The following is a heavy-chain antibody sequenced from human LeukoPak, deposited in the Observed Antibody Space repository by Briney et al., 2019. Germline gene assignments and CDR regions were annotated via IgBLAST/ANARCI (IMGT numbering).Heavy chain of an antibody. J-gene: IGHJ4*02. CDR1: GGSISSYY. CDR2: IYTSGST. D-gene: IGHD3-10*01. CDR3: ARDVDYYGSGSYLLIDY. Sequence: SETLSLTCTVSGGSISSYYWSWIRQPPGKGLEWIGRIYTSGSTNYNPSLKSRVTTSVDTSKNQFSLKLSSVTAADTAVYYCARDVDYYGSGSYLLIDYWGQGTLVTVSS. V-gene: IGHV4-4*07.